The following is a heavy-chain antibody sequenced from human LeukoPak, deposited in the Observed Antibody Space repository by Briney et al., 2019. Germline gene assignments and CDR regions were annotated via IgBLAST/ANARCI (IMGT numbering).Heavy chain of an antibody. J-gene: IGHJ4*02. D-gene: IGHD3-10*01. CDR3: ARQAHGILWFREFLDY. CDR2: IYPGDSDT. Sequence: GASLQISCKGSGSCFTSYWIGWVRPLPGKGLEWMGIIYPGDSDTRYSPSFQGQVTISADKSISTAYLQWSSLKASDTAMYYCARQAHGILWFREFLDYWGQGTLVTVSS. CDR1: GSCFTSYW. V-gene: IGHV5-51*01.